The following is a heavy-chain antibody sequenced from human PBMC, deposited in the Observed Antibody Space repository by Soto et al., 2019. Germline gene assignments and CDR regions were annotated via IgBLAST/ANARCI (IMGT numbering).Heavy chain of an antibody. CDR3: ATARGRGYSYGYVHY. D-gene: IGHD5-18*01. CDR1: GYTLTELS. J-gene: IGHJ4*02. Sequence: ASVKVSCKVSGYTLTELSMHWVRQAPGKGLEWMGGFDPEDGETIYAQKFQGRVTMTEDTSTDTAFMELSSLRSEDTAVYYCATARGRGYSYGYVHYWGQGTLVTVSS. V-gene: IGHV1-24*01. CDR2: FDPEDGET.